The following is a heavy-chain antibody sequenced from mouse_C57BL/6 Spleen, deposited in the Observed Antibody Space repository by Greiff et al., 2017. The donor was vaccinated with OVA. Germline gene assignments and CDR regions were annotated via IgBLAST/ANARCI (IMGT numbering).Heavy chain of an antibody. CDR1: GFSFNTYA. Sequence: EVKLMESGGGLVQPKGSLKLSCAASGFSFNTYAMNWVRQAPGKGLEWVARIRSKSNNYATYYADSVKDRFTISRDDSESMLYLQMNNLKTEDTAMYYCVRRGYGSLYAMDYWGQGTSVTVSS. CDR2: IRSKSNNYAT. D-gene: IGHD1-1*01. J-gene: IGHJ4*01. CDR3: VRRGYGSLYAMDY. V-gene: IGHV10-1*01.